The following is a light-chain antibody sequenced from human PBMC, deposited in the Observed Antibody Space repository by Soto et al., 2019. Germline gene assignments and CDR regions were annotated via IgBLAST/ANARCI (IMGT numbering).Light chain of an antibody. CDR2: GAS. CDR1: KSVSNY. CDR3: QHRSIWPA. Sequence: EVVLTQSPGTLSFSPGERATLACRASKSVSNYLAWYQQKSGQAPRLLIYGASSRASGIPDRFSGSGSGTDFTLTIFSLEPEDFAVYYCQHRSIWPAFGQGTRLEIK. J-gene: IGKJ5*01. V-gene: IGKV3-11*01.